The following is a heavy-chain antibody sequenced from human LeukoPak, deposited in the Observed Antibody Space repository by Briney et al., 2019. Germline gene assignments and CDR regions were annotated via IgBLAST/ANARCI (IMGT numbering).Heavy chain of an antibody. D-gene: IGHD4-17*01. CDR2: IYYSGST. CDR3: ARDSTVTTLRYYYGMDV. CDR1: GGSFSSSNYY. Sequence: SETLSLTCTVSGGSFSSSNYYWGWIRQPPGKGLEWIGSIYYSGSTYYNSSLKSRVTISVDTSKNQFSLKLSSVTAADTAVYYCARDSTVTTLRYYYGMDVWGQGTTVTVSS. V-gene: IGHV4-39*01. J-gene: IGHJ6*02.